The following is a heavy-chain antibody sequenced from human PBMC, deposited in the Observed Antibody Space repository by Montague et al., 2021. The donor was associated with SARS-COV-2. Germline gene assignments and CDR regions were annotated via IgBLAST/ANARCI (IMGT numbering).Heavy chain of an antibody. CDR2: IYTSGST. CDR1: GDSISSYY. V-gene: IGHV4-4*07. Sequence: SETLSLTCTVSGDSISSYYWSWIRQPAGKGLEWIGRIYTSGSTKYNPSLKSRVTMSVDTSTNQFSLRLTSVTAADTAVFFCVREKAGGLRNVFDIWGQGTTVTVSS. J-gene: IGHJ3*02. CDR3: VREKAGGLRNVFDI.